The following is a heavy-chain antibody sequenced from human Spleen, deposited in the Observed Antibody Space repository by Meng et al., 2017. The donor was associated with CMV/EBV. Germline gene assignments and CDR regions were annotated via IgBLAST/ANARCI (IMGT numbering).Heavy chain of an antibody. D-gene: IGHD4-23*01. CDR3: ARYVDYGGNSHYYYGMDV. J-gene: IGHJ6*02. Sequence: ASVKVSCKASGGTFSSYAISWVRQAPGQGLEWMGLISAYNTNTNYAQKLQGRVTMTTDTSTSTAYMELRSLRSDDTAVYYCARYVDYGGNSHYYYGMDVWGQGTTVTVSS. CDR1: GGTFSSYA. CDR2: ISAYNTNT. V-gene: IGHV1-18*01.